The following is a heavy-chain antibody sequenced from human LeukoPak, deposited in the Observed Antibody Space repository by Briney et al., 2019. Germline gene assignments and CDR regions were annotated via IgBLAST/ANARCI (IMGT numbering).Heavy chain of an antibody. CDR2: IYTSGST. CDR3: ARLAGQYQLLFDGAFDI. Sequence: PSETLSLTCTVSGGSISSGSYYWSWIRQPAGKGLEWIGRIYTSGSTNYNPSLKSRVTISVDTSKNQFSLKLSSVTAADTAVYYCARLAGQYQLLFDGAFDIWGQGTMVTVSS. CDR1: GGSISSGSYY. D-gene: IGHD2-2*01. V-gene: IGHV4-61*02. J-gene: IGHJ3*02.